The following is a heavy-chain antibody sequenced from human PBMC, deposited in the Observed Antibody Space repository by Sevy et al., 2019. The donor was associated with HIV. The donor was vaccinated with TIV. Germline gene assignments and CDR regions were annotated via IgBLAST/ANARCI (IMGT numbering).Heavy chain of an antibody. V-gene: IGHV3-49*03. CDR2: IRRNSHEPYGGTT. J-gene: IGHJ4*02. CDR3: TRALATADTPEYYFDY. D-gene: IGHD5-12*01. CDR1: GFTFGDYA. Sequence: GESLKISCTSSGFTFGDYAMSWFRQAPGKGLEWVAFIRRNSHEPYGGTTEYAASVKGRFTISRDDSKSIAYLQMNSLKTEDTAVYYCTRALATADTPEYYFDYWGQGTLVTVSS.